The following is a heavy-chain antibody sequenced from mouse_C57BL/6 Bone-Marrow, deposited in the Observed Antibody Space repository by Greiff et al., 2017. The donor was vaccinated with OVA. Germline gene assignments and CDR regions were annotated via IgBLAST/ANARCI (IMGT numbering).Heavy chain of an antibody. Sequence: EVMLVESGGGLVQPKGSLKLSCAASGFSFNTYAMNWVRQAPGKGLEWVARIRSKSNNYATYYADSVKDRFTISRDDSESMLYLQMNNLKTEDTAMYYCVRQLRPYYYAMDYWGQGTSVTVSS. CDR3: VRQLRPYYYAMDY. CDR2: IRSKSNNYAT. V-gene: IGHV10-1*01. J-gene: IGHJ4*01. D-gene: IGHD3-2*02. CDR1: GFSFNTYA.